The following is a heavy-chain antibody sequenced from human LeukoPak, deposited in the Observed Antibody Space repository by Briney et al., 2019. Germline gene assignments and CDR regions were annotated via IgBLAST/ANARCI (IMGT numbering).Heavy chain of an antibody. CDR2: IIPILGIA. V-gene: IGHV1-69*04. CDR1: GGTFSSYA. J-gene: IGHJ4*02. Sequence: SVKVSCKASGGTFSSYAISWVRQAPGQGLEWMGRIIPILGIANYAQTFQGRVTITADKSTSTAYMELSSLRSEDTAVYYCASQVVGVAQAPGYFDYWGQGTLVTVSS. CDR3: ASQVVGVAQAPGYFDY. D-gene: IGHD2-15*01.